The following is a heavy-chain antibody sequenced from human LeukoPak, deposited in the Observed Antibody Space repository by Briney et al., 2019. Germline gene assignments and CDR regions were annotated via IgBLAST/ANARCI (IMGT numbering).Heavy chain of an antibody. V-gene: IGHV3-30-3*01. CDR1: GFTFSSYA. D-gene: IGHD5-12*01. Sequence: GGSLRLSCAASGFTFSSYAMHWVRQAPGKGLEWVAVISYDGSNKYYADSVKGRFTISRDNSKNTLYLQMNSLRAEDTAVYYCAKDLLRSTSTYYYYGMDVWGQGTTVTVSS. CDR3: AKDLLRSTSTYYYYGMDV. CDR2: ISYDGSNK. J-gene: IGHJ6*02.